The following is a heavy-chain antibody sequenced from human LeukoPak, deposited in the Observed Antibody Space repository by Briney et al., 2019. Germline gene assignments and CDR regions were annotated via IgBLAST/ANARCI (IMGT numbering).Heavy chain of an antibody. CDR2: IYHSGST. D-gene: IGHD1-1*01. CDR3: AREGPTSFSDY. V-gene: IGHV4-38-2*02. Sequence: SETLSLTCTVSGYSISSGYYWGWIRQPPGKGLEWIGSIYHSGSTYYNPSLKSRVTISVDTSKYQFSLKLSSVTAADTAVYYCAREGPTSFSDYWGRGTLVTVSS. CDR1: GYSISSGYY. J-gene: IGHJ4*02.